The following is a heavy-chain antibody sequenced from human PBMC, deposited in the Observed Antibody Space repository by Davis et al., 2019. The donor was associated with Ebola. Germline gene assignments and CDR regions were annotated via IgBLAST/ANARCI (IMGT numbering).Heavy chain of an antibody. CDR2: IYYSGST. D-gene: IGHD2-2*01. V-gene: IGHV4-31*03. CDR3: ARAIVVVPAAPPAWWFDP. Sequence: PSETLSLTCTVSGGSISSGGYYWSWIRPHPGKGLEWIGYIYYSGSTYYNPSLKSRVTISVDTSKNQFSLKLSSVTAADTAVYYCARAIVVVPAAPPAWWFDPWGQGTLVTVSS. CDR1: GGSISSGGYY. J-gene: IGHJ5*02.